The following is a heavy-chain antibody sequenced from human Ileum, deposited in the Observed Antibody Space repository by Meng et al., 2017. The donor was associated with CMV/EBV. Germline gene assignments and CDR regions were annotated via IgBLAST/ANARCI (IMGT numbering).Heavy chain of an antibody. CDR1: GGSCTGYY. CDR2: ITHSGRT. CDR3: ARGLASGWPDY. Sequence: QVPLHRWGVGLLEPSETLSLTCAGLGGSCTGYYWSWFRQSPGKGLEWIGEITHSGRTSYNLSLKSRVTISVDMSKYQFSLKLTSVTAADTAIYYCARGLASGWPDYWGQGTLVTVSS. J-gene: IGHJ4*02. V-gene: IGHV4-34*01. D-gene: IGHD3-10*01.